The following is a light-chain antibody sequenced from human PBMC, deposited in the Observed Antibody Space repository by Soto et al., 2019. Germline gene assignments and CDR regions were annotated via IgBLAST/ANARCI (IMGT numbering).Light chain of an antibody. J-gene: IGKJ4*01. V-gene: IGKV3-20*01. CDR3: QQYGTSPLT. CDR2: GAS. Sequence: EMVLTQSPRTLSLSPGESATLSCTASQSVRSNSLAWYQQKPGQAPRLLMFGASGRATGTPPRFSGRGSGTDFTLTISRLEPEDFAVYYCQQYGTSPLTFGGGTKVDI. CDR1: QSVRSNS.